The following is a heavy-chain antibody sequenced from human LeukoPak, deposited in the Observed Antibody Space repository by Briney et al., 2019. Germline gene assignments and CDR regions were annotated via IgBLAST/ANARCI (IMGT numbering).Heavy chain of an antibody. CDR2: INAGNGNT. Sequence: ASVKVSCKASGYTFTSYAMHWVRQAPGQRLEWMGWINAGNGNTKYSQKFQGRVTITRDTSASTAYMELSSLRSEDTAVYYCARVTGRMVRGVYPSLIDYWGQGTLVTVSS. CDR1: GYTFTSYA. D-gene: IGHD3-10*01. V-gene: IGHV1-3*01. CDR3: ARVTGRMVRGVYPSLIDY. J-gene: IGHJ4*02.